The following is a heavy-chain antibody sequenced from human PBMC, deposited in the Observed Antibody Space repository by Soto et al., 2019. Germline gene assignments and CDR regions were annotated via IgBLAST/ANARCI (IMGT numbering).Heavy chain of an antibody. J-gene: IGHJ3*02. CDR1: GGTFSSYA. V-gene: IGHV1-69*01. CDR3: ARALVEMATTDAFDI. D-gene: IGHD5-12*01. CDR2: IIPIFGTA. Sequence: QVQLVQSGAEVKKPGSSVKVSCKASGGTFSSYAISWVRQAPGQGLEWMGGIIPIFGTANYAQKFQGRVTITADESTSTAYMALRSLRSEDTAVYYCARALVEMATTDAFDIWGQGTMVTVSS.